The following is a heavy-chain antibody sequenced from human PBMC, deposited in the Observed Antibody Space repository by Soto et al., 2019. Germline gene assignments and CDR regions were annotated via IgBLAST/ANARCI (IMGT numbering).Heavy chain of an antibody. J-gene: IGHJ6*02. CDR2: IWYDGSNK. V-gene: IGHV3-33*01. D-gene: IGHD6-19*01. Sequence: GALRPSWSGAGFTFSTYSMHWGRQAPGKGVGGVAIIWYDGSNKYYADSVKGRFTISSDNSKNTLYLQMNSLRAEDTAVFYCARELHDSRGWRADYYYGMDVWGQGTTVTVSS. CDR3: ARELHDSRGWRADYYYGMDV. CDR1: GFTFSTYS.